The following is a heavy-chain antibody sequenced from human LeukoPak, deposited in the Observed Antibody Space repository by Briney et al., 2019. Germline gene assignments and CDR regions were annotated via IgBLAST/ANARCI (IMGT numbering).Heavy chain of an antibody. Sequence: SETLSLTCTVSGGSISSYYWSWIRQPPGKGLEWIGYIYYSGSTNYNPSLKSRVTIPVDTSKNQFSLKLSSMAAADTAVYYCARGRGGWYYFDYWGQGTLVTVSS. CDR1: GGSISSYY. V-gene: IGHV4-59*01. D-gene: IGHD6-19*01. J-gene: IGHJ4*02. CDR2: IYYSGST. CDR3: ARGRGGWYYFDY.